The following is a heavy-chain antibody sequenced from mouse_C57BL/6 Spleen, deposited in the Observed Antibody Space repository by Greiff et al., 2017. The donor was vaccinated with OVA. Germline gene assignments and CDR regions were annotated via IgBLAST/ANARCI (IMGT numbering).Heavy chain of an antibody. J-gene: IGHJ1*03. CDR2: INYDGSST. Sequence: DVKLVESEGGLVQPGSSMKLSCTSSGFTFSDYYMAWVRQVPEKGLEWVANINYDGSSTYYLDSLKSRFIISRDNAKNILYLQMSSLKSEDTATYYCAREVLGQYFDVWGTGTTVTVSS. D-gene: IGHD4-1*01. CDR3: AREVLGQYFDV. CDR1: GFTFSDYY. V-gene: IGHV5-16*01.